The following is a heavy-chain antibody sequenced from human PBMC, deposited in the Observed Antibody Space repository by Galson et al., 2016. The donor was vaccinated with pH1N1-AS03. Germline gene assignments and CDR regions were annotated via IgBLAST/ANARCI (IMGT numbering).Heavy chain of an antibody. CDR1: GFTFSYYS. V-gene: IGHV3-48*02. Sequence: SLRLSCAASGFTFSYYSMNWVRQAPGKGLEWVSYISSRGDYIYYADSVKGRFSISRDNAKESLYLQMNSLRDEDTAVYYCAKDHQAVAGAWFFQHWGLGTLVTVSA. D-gene: IGHD6-19*01. J-gene: IGHJ1*01. CDR3: AKDHQAVAGAWFFQH. CDR2: ISSRGDYI.